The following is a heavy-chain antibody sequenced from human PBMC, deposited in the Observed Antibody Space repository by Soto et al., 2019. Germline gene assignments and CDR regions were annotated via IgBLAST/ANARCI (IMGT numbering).Heavy chain of an antibody. J-gene: IGHJ5*02. CDR1: GFTFISYE. CDR2: ITSSGGTI. CDR3: ARAGGSRYDFWSGYYKNWFDP. Sequence: EVQLVESGGGLVQPGGSLRLSCAASGFTFISYEMNWVRQAPGRGLEWVSYITSSGGTIYYADSVKGRFTISRDIAKNSLYLQMNSLRAEDTAVYYCARAGGSRYDFWSGYYKNWFDPWGQGTLVTV. D-gene: IGHD3-3*01. V-gene: IGHV3-48*03.